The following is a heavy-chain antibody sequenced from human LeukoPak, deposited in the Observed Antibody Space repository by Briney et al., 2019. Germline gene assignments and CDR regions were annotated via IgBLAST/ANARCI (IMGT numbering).Heavy chain of an antibody. CDR1: GYTFTSYD. J-gene: IGHJ4*02. V-gene: IGHV1-8*01. CDR2: MNPNSGNT. Sequence: GASVKVSCEASGYTFTSYDINWVRQATGQGLEWMGWMNPNSGNTGYAQKFQGRVTMTRNTSISTAYMELSSLRSEDTAVYYCARTYYDYVWGSSLFDYWGQGTLVTVSS. D-gene: IGHD3-16*01. CDR3: ARTYYDYVWGSSLFDY.